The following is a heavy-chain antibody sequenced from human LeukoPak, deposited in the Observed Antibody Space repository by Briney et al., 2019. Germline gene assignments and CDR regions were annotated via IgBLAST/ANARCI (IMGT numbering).Heavy chain of an antibody. CDR2: IWYDGSNK. CDR1: GFTFSSYG. Sequence: AGGSLRLSCAASGFTFSSYGMHWVRQAPGKGLEWVAVIWYDGSNKYYADSVKGRFTISRDNSKNTLYLQVNSLRAEDTAVYYCARGVSYYGMDVWGQETTVTVSS. V-gene: IGHV3-33*01. CDR3: ARGVSYYGMDV. J-gene: IGHJ6*02.